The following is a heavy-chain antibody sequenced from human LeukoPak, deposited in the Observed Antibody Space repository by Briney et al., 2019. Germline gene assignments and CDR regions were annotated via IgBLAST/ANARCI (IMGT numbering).Heavy chain of an antibody. D-gene: IGHD2-2*01. CDR3: ARQRYCSSTSCYSWFDP. V-gene: IGHV5-51*01. CDR1: GYSFSTYW. J-gene: IGHJ5*02. CDR2: IYPGDSDT. Sequence: GESLKISCKGSGYSFSTYWIGWVRQMPGKGLEWMGIIYPGDSDTRYSPSFQGQVTISADKSISTAYLQWSSLKASDTAMYYCARQRYCSSTSCYSWFDPWGQGTLVTVSS.